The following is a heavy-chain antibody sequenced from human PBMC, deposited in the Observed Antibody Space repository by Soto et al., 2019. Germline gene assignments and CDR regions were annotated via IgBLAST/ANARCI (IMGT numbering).Heavy chain of an antibody. D-gene: IGHD3-10*01. V-gene: IGHV3-53*01. CDR2: IYSTGTT. Sequence: EVQLVESGGGLIQPGGSLKLSCAASGFTVGNNYMSWVRQAPGKGLEWVSLIYSTGTTKYADSGKGRFTVSRDNAKNTLYLQMNSLSAEDTAVYYCAKDGRGSGSHYNSVGYWGQGTLVTVSS. CDR1: GFTVGNNY. CDR3: AKDGRGSGSHYNSVGY. J-gene: IGHJ4*02.